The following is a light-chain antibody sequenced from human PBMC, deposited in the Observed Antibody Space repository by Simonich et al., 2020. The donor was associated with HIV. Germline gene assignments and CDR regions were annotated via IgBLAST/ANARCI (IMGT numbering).Light chain of an antibody. Sequence: MTQSPSSLSASVGDRVTITCRASQGISNSLAWYQQKPGQAPRLLIYGASTRATGIPARFSGSGSGTEFTLTISSMQSEDFAVYYCQQYNNWWTFGQGTKVEIK. CDR2: GAS. CDR3: QQYNNWWT. V-gene: IGKV3-15*01. J-gene: IGKJ1*01. CDR1: QGISNS.